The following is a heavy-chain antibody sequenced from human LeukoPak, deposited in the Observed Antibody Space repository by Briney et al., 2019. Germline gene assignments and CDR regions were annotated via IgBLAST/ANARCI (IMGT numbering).Heavy chain of an antibody. D-gene: IGHD6-13*01. CDR2: ISAYNGNT. V-gene: IGHV1-18*01. J-gene: IGHJ4*02. Sequence: ASVKVSCKASGYTFTSYGISWVRQAPGQGLEWMGWISAYNGNTNYAQKLQGRVTMTTDTSTSTAYMELRSLRSDDTAVYYCAKDLTTLSAAGTVFDFWGQGSLVTVSS. CDR1: GYTFTSYG. CDR3: AKDLTTLSAAGTVFDF.